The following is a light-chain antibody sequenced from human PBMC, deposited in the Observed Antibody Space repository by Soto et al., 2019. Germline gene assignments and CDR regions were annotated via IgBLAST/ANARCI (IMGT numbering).Light chain of an antibody. CDR1: QSISSY. CDR2: AAS. Sequence: DIQVTQSPSSLSASVGDRVTITCRASQSISSYLNWYQQKPGRAPKLLIYAASSLQSGVPSRFSGSGSGTGFSLTISSLQPEDFASYYCQESYSTPWAFGQGTKVEI. V-gene: IGKV1-39*01. CDR3: QESYSTPWA. J-gene: IGKJ1*01.